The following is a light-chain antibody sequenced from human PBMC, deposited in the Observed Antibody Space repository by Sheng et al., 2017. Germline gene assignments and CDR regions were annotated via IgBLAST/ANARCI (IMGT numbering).Light chain of an antibody. CDR1: NIGSKS. Sequence: SYVLTQPPSVSVAPGQTARITCGGNNIGSKSVHWYQQKPGQAPVLVVYDDSARPSGIPERFSGSNSGNTATLTISRVEAGDEADFYCQVWDSSSDHPGVFGGGTELTVL. CDR2: DDS. J-gene: IGLJ3*02. V-gene: IGLV3-21*02. CDR3: QVWDSSSDHPGV.